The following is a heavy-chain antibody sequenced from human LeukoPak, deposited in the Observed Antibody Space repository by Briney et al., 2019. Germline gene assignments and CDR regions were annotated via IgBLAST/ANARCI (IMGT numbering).Heavy chain of an antibody. Sequence: SETLSLTCTVSGGSMSNSSYYWGWIRQPPGKGLEWIGSIYYTGSTYYNPSFKSRITISVDTSKNQFSLKLSSVTAADTAVYYCARLPPWSSGGTWGQGTLVTVSS. J-gene: IGHJ5*02. CDR1: GGSMSNSSYY. CDR2: IYYTGST. D-gene: IGHD6-19*01. V-gene: IGHV4-39*01. CDR3: ARLPPWSSGGT.